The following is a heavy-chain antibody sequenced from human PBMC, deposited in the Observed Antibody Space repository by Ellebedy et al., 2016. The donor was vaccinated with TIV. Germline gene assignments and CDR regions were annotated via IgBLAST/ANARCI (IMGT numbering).Heavy chain of an antibody. D-gene: IGHD2-2*01. CDR3: ASGRFCSSPTCPNAYVMDV. J-gene: IGHJ6*02. Sequence: AASVKVSCKASGGTFRSSAISWLRPARGQGLEWMGGIIPVFGTANYAQNFQGRVTITADESTNTAFMELTSLRSDDTAVYYCASGRFCSSPTCPNAYVMDVWGQGTTVIVSS. CDR2: IIPVFGTA. CDR1: GGTFRSSA. V-gene: IGHV1-69*13.